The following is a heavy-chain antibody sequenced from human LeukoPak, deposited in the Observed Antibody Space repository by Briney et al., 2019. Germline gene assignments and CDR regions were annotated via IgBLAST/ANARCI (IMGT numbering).Heavy chain of an antibody. CDR1: GGTFSSYA. J-gene: IGHJ4*02. Sequence: SVKVSCKASGGTFSSYAVSWVRQAPGQGLEWMGGIIPISGTANYAQKFQGRVTITADESTSTAYMELSSLRSEDTAIYYCATYCSSANCYIWGYYFDYWGQGTLVTVSS. CDR3: ATYCSSANCYIWGYYFDY. V-gene: IGHV1-69*13. CDR2: IIPISGTA. D-gene: IGHD2-2*01.